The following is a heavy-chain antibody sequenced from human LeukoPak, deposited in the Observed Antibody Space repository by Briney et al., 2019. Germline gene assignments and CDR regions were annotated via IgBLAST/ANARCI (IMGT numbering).Heavy chain of an antibody. Sequence: SETLSLTCTVSGGSISSSSYYWGWIRQPPGKGLEWIGSIYYSGSTYYNPSLKSRVTISVDTSKNQFSLKLSSVTAADTAMYYCVRQIADGGDYWGQGTLVTVSS. D-gene: IGHD6-13*01. CDR2: IYYSGST. CDR1: GGSISSSSYY. J-gene: IGHJ4*02. CDR3: VRQIADGGDY. V-gene: IGHV4-39*01.